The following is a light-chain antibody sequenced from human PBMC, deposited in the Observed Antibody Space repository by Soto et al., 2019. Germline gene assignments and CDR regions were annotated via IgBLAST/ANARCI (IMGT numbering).Light chain of an antibody. Sequence: QSALTQPPPASGSPGQSVTISCTGTSSDVGGYNYVSWYQQYPGKAPKLMIYEVTKRPSGVPDRFSGSKSGNTASLTVSGLQAEDEADYYCSSYAGSNNLVFGGGTKVTGL. CDR2: EVT. CDR3: SSYAGSNNLV. J-gene: IGLJ2*01. V-gene: IGLV2-8*01. CDR1: SSDVGGYNY.